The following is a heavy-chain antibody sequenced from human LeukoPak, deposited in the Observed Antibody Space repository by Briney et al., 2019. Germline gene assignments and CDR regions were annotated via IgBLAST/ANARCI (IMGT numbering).Heavy chain of an antibody. CDR1: GGSTSSSSYY. D-gene: IGHD3-9*01. J-gene: IGHJ4*02. CDR3: AHTTGTFFDY. CDR2: IYYSGST. V-gene: IGHV4-39*07. Sequence: SETLSLTCTVSGGSTSSSSYYWGWIRQRPGKGLEWIGSIYYSGSTYYIPSLKSRVTISVATSKNKFSLKLSSVTAADTAVYYCAHTTGTFFDYWGQGTLVTVSS.